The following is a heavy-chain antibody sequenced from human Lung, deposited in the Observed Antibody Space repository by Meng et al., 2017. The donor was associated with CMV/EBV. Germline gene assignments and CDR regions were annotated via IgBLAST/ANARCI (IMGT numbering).Heavy chain of an antibody. Sequence: SXTXSLXXTVSGASISSNYWSWSRRPPGKGLEYIGSISSTGYLEYSPSLKGRVTISLDTSKNHFSLKLTSVTAADTAMYYCAGPDDKGSSPHDPFDILGQGXMVTVSS. J-gene: IGHJ3*02. V-gene: IGHV4-59*01. CDR2: ISSTGYL. CDR1: GASISSNY. CDR3: AGPDDKGSSPHDPFDI. D-gene: IGHD1-1*01.